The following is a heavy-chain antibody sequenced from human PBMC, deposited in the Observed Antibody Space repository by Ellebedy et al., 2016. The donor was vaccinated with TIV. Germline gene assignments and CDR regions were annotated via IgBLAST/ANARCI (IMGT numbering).Heavy chain of an antibody. D-gene: IGHD2-15*01. Sequence: SETLSLTCAVYGGSFSGYYWSWIRQPPGKGLEWIGEINHSGSTNYNPSLKSRVTISVDTSKNQFSLKLSSVTAADTAVYYCARGGYCSGGELCWFDPWGQGTLVTDSS. CDR2: INHSGST. V-gene: IGHV4-34*01. CDR1: GGSFSGYY. CDR3: ARGGYCSGGELCWFDP. J-gene: IGHJ5*02.